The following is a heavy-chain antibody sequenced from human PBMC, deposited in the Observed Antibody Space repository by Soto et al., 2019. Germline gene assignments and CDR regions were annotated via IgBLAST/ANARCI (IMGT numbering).Heavy chain of an antibody. CDR3: TKDQTAAGTVDF. CDR2: ISTYNGNT. V-gene: IGHV1-18*04. D-gene: IGHD6-13*01. CDR1: GYTFTSYG. Sequence: QVQLVQSGAEVKKPGASVKVSCKASGYTFTSYGISWVRQAPGQGLEWMGWISTYNGNTNYAQKLQGRVTMTTDTSTSTAYMELRSLRSDDTAVYYCTKDQTAAGTVDFWGQGPLVTVSS. J-gene: IGHJ4*02.